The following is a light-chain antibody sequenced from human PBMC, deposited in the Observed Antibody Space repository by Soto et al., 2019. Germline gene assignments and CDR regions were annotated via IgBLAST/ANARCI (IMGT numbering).Light chain of an antibody. Sequence: DIQMTQSPSSLSASVGDGVTITCRASQSISTYLNWYQQKRGEAPNLLIYTASTLQSGVPARFSGSGSGTDFTLTISSLRPEDFATYYCQQSYSTPPTFGRGTK. J-gene: IGKJ2*01. CDR3: QQSYSTPPT. V-gene: IGKV1-39*01. CDR1: QSISTY. CDR2: TAS.